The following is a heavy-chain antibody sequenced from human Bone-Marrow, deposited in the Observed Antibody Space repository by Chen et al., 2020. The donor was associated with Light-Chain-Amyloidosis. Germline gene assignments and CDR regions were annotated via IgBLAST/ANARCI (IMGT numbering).Heavy chain of an antibody. CDR3: ARRRDGDNFDY. Sequence: EVQLEQSGPEVKKPGESLKISCKGSGYTFPNYWIGWARQMPGKGLAWMGVIYPDDSNGRYSQSFEGKVTISADQSITTASLQWRSLKPSDTAMYYCARRRDGDNFDYWGQGTLDTVSS. CDR2: IYPDDSNG. J-gene: IGHJ4*02. V-gene: IGHV5-51*01. CDR1: GYTFPNYW.